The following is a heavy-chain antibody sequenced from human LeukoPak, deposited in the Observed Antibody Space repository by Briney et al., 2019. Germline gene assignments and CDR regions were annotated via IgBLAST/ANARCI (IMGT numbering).Heavy chain of an antibody. V-gene: IGHV4-4*07. CDR3: ARGSSSYYYSFDY. Sequence: SETLSLTCTVASGSISSYYWSWIRQPAGKGLEWIGRIYSSGSTNYNPSLKSRITMSLDTSKNQFSLKLSSVTAADTAVYYCARGSSSYYYSFDYWGQGTLVTVSS. CDR1: SGSISSYY. D-gene: IGHD3-22*01. CDR2: IYSSGST. J-gene: IGHJ4*02.